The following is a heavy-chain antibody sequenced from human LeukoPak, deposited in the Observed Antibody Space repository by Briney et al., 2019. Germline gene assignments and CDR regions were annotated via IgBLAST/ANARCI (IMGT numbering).Heavy chain of an antibody. D-gene: IGHD2-2*01. Sequence: ASLKLSCKVSGYTLTELSMHWVRQAPGKGREWMGGFDPEDGETIYAQKFQGRVTMTEDTSTDTDYMELSSLRSEDTAVYYCARVLCSSTSCYLGAFDIWGQGTMVTVSS. CDR3: ARVLCSSTSCYLGAFDI. J-gene: IGHJ3*02. CDR1: GYTLTELS. V-gene: IGHV1-24*01. CDR2: FDPEDGET.